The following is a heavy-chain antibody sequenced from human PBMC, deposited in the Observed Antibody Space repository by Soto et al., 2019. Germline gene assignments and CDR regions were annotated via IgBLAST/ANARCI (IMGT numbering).Heavy chain of an antibody. D-gene: IGHD4-17*01. V-gene: IGHV3-49*04. Sequence: GESLKISCTASGFTFGDYAMSWVRQAPGKGLEGGGFIRSKAYVVTTEYAASVKGRFTISRADSKIIAYLQMNSLKTEDKAVYYCTRVKSGDYVRYYYYYGMDVWGQGTPVTVSS. CDR1: GFTFGDYA. CDR3: TRVKSGDYVRYYYYYGMDV. CDR2: IRSKAYVVTT. J-gene: IGHJ6*02.